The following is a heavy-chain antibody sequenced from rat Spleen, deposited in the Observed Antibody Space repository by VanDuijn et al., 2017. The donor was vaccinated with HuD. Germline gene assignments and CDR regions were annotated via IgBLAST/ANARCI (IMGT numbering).Heavy chain of an antibody. V-gene: IGHV5-54*01. CDR3: VAWGGMYYVVDA. D-gene: IGHD1-2*01. J-gene: IGHJ4*01. CDR1: GFTFSNYG. Sequence: EVKLVESGGGLVQPGNSLTLSCVASGFTFSNYGMHWIRQTPKKGLEWIGMIYYDGSKSNYADTVKGRFTISRDNSKNTLYLEMNSLRSEDTATYYCVAWGGMYYVVDAWGQGASVIVSS. CDR2: IYYDGSKS.